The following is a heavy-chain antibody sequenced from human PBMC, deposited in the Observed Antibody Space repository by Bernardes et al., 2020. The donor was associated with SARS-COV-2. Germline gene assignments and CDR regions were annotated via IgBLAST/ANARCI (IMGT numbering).Heavy chain of an antibody. V-gene: IGHV3-23*01. CDR3: ARGGLVPTGFKKFYYGMGV. Sequence: GGSLRLSCAGSGFTFNSYALTWVRQAPGKGLEWVSAISADGYSTYYAESAKGRFTISRDNYKSTMSLQMNSLIVADTAVYYCARGGLVPTGFKKFYYGMGVWGQGTTVIVSS. CDR1: GFTFNSYA. D-gene: IGHD1-1*01. CDR2: ISADGYST. J-gene: IGHJ6*02.